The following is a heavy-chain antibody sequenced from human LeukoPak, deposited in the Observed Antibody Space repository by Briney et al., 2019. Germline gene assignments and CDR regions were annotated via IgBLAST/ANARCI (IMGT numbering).Heavy chain of an antibody. Sequence: PGGSLRLSCAASGFTFNTYRMNWVRQAPGKGLEWVSYISSGASTIYYADSVKGRFTISRDNAKNSLYLQMNSLRVEDTVVYYCARDQGDYWGQGTLVTVSS. J-gene: IGHJ4*02. CDR3: ARDQGDY. CDR1: GFTFNTYR. CDR2: ISSGASTI. V-gene: IGHV3-48*01.